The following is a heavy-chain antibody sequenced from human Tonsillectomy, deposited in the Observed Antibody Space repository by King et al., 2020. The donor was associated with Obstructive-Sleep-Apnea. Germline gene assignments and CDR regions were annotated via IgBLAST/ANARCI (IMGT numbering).Heavy chain of an antibody. J-gene: IGHJ4*02. CDR1: GFTFSSYW. CDR2: IKQDGREK. Sequence: VQLVESGGGLVQPGGSLRLSCVASGFTFSSYWMSWVRQAPGKGLEWVANIKQDGREKYYVDSVKGRFTISRDNAKNSLYLQMNSLRAEDTAVYYCARVQWFGGYYFDYWGQGTLVTVSS. D-gene: IGHD3-10*01. CDR3: ARVQWFGGYYFDY. V-gene: IGHV3-7*01.